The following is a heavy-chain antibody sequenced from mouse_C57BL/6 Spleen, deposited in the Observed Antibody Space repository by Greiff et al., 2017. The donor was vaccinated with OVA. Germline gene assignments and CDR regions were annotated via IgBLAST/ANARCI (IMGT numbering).Heavy chain of an antibody. J-gene: IGHJ2*01. CDR2: INPNNGGT. D-gene: IGHD1-1*01. CDR3: ASPSSYGSYFDY. Sequence: EVQLQQSGPELVKPGASVKISCKASGYTFTDYYMNWVKQSPGKSLEWIGDINPNNGGTSYNQKFKGKATLTVDKSSSTAYMELRSLTSEDSAVYYCASPSSYGSYFDYWGQGTTLTVSS. CDR1: GYTFTDYY. V-gene: IGHV1-26*01.